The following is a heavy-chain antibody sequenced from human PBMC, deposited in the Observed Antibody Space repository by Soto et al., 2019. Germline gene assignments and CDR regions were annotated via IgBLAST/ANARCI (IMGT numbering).Heavy chain of an antibody. CDR3: TTAAFCSGATCYSGHNWFDP. D-gene: IGHD2-15*01. J-gene: IGHJ5*02. V-gene: IGHV1-24*01. CDR2: FDPENDET. CDR1: GYTLTEVS. Sequence: ASVKVSCKVSGYTLTEVSIHWVRQAPGKGLEWMGGFDPENDETNYAQRFQGRFTMTEDSSTDTAFMELHSLRSDDTAVYYCTTAAFCSGATCYSGHNWFDPWGQGTLVTVSS.